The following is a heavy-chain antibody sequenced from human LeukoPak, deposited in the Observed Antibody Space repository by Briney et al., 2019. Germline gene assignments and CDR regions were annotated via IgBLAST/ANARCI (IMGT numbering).Heavy chain of an antibody. CDR2: INHSGST. V-gene: IGHV4-34*01. D-gene: IGHD2-15*01. J-gene: IGHJ5*02. CDR1: GGSFSGYY. Sequence: SETLSLTGAAYGGSFSGYYWSWIRQPPGKGLEWIGEINHSGSTNYNPSLKSRVTISVDTSKNQFSLKLSSVTAADTAVYYCARVGDCSGGSCYRPGGNWFDPWGQGTLVTVSS. CDR3: ARVGDCSGGSCYRPGGNWFDP.